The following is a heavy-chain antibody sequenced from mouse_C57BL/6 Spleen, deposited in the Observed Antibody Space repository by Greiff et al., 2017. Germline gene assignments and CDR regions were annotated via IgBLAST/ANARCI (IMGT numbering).Heavy chain of an antibody. Sequence: EVQLQQSGPVLVKPGASVKMSCKASGYTFTDYNMNWVKQSHGKSLEWIGVINPYNGGTSYNQKFKGKATLTVDKSSSTAYMELNSLTSEDSAVYSCVRKDYGSSFDDWGKGTTLTVSS. V-gene: IGHV1-19*01. CDR2: INPYNGGT. CDR1: GYTFTDYN. J-gene: IGHJ2*01. CDR3: VRKDYGSSFDD. D-gene: IGHD1-1*01.